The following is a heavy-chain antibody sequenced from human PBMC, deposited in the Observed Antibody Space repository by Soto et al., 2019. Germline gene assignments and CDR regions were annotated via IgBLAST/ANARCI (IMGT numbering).Heavy chain of an antibody. Sequence: LTCAASGFTFSSYAMHWVRQAPGKGLEWVAVISYDGSNKYYADSVKGRFTISRDNSKNTLYLQMNSLRAEDTAVYYCARNSSGYYYYGMDVWGQGTTVTVSS. J-gene: IGHJ6*02. CDR3: ARNSSGYYYYGMDV. CDR1: GFTFSSYA. V-gene: IGHV3-30*04. CDR2: ISYDGSNK. D-gene: IGHD6-19*01.